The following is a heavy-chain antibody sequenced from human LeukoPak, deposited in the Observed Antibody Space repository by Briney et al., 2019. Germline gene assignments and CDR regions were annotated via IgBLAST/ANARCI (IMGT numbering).Heavy chain of an antibody. J-gene: IGHJ4*02. V-gene: IGHV3-21*01. D-gene: IGHD1-26*01. Sequence: GGSLRLSCAASGFTFSSYSMSWVRQAPGKGLEWVSSISSSSSYIYYADSVKGRFTISRDNAKNSLYLQMNSLRAEDTAVYYCAREGGIVGATLYDYWGQGTLVTVSS. CDR3: AREGGIVGATLYDY. CDR2: ISSSSSYI. CDR1: GFTFSSYS.